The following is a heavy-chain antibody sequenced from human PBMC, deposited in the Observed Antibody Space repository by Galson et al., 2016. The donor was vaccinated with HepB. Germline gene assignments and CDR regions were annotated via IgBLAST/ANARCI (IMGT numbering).Heavy chain of an antibody. D-gene: IGHD2-21*01. J-gene: IGHJ5*02. V-gene: IGHV1-69*10. CDR3: AREIPHHNWLDP. CDR1: GGTFSSYA. CDR2: IIPILETT. Sequence: SVKVSCKASGGTFSSYAISWVRQAPGQGLEWMGGIIPILETTNYAQKFQDRVTITADKSTGTVYMEMSSLRSEDTALYYCAREIPHHNWLDPWGQGTLVTVSS.